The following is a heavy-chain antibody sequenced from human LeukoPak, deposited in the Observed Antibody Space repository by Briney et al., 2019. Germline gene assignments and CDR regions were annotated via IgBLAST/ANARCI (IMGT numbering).Heavy chain of an antibody. CDR3: ARGGPTGSDY. CDR2: IYYSGST. CDR1: GGSISSGGYY. J-gene: IGHJ4*02. Sequence: SEALSLTCTVSGGSISSGGYYWSWIRQHPGNGLEWIGYIYYSGSTYYNPSLKSRVTISVDTSKNQFSLKLSSVTAADTAVYYCARGGPTGSDYWGQGTLVTVPS. V-gene: IGHV4-31*03. D-gene: IGHD1-14*01.